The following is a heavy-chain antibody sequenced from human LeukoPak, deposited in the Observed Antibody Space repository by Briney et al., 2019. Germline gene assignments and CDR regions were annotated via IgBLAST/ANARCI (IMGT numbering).Heavy chain of an antibody. J-gene: IGHJ3*02. D-gene: IGHD3-10*01. CDR3: ARGTIPTSGAFDI. V-gene: IGHV4-61*02. CDR2: IYTSGST. Sequence: SQTLSLTCTVSGGSISSGSYYWSWIRQPAGKGLEWIGRIYTSGSTNCNPSLKSRVTISVDTSKNQFSLKLGSVTAADTAVYCCARGTIPTSGAFDIWGQGTMVTVSS. CDR1: GGSISSGSYY.